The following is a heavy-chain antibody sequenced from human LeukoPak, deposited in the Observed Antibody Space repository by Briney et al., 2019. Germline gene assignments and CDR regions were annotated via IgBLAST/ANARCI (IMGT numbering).Heavy chain of an antibody. CDR3: AREGYSSGWYYLDAFDI. Sequence: SETLSLTCTVSGGSISSYYWCWSRQPPREGREWWGYIYYSGSTNYNPSLKSRVTISVDTSKNQFALKLSSVTAADTAVYYCAREGYSSGWYYLDAFDIWGQGTMVTVSS. J-gene: IGHJ3*02. CDR1: GGSISSYY. D-gene: IGHD6-19*01. CDR2: IYYSGST. V-gene: IGHV4-59*01.